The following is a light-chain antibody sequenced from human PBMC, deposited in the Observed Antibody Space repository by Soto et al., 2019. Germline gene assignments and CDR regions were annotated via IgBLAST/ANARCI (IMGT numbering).Light chain of an antibody. CDR2: GVS. CDR1: QSLGSN. Sequence: EIVMTQSPATLSVSPGERATLSCRASQSLGSNLAWYQQKPGQAPRLLIYGVSTRATGIPARFSGSASGTEFTLTISSLQPEDFATYYCQQVSGYPLNFGGGTKVDIK. CDR3: QQVSGYPLN. V-gene: IGKV3-15*01. J-gene: IGKJ4*01.